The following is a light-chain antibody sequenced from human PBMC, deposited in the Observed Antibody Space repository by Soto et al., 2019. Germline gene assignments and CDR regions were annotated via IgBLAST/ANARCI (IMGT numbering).Light chain of an antibody. Sequence: QSVLTQPPSASGSPGQSVTSSCTGTSSDVGGYNYVSWYQQHPGKVPKLVVYEVNKRPSGVPDRFSGSKSGNTASLTVSGLQAEDEADYYCTSYAGGNNVFGTGTKLTVL. CDR2: EVN. CDR3: TSYAGGNNV. CDR1: SSDVGGYNY. J-gene: IGLJ1*01. V-gene: IGLV2-8*01.